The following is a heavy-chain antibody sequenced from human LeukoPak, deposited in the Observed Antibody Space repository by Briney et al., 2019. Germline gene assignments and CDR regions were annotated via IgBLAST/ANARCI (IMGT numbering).Heavy chain of an antibody. CDR2: IYPGDSDT. V-gene: IGHV5-51*01. CDR1: GYSFTSYW. J-gene: IGHJ5*02. CDR3: ARGHTPIVGAILNWFDP. Sequence: GESLKISCKGSGYSFTSYWIGWVRQLPGKGLEWMGIIYPGDSDTRYSPSFQGQVTISADKSISTAYLQWSSLKASDTAMYYCARGHTPIVGAILNWFDPWGQGTLVTVSS. D-gene: IGHD1-26*01.